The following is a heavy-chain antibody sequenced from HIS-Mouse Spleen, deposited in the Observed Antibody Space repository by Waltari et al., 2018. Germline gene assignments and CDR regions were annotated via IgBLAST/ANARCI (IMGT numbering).Heavy chain of an antibody. CDR1: GFTFSSYA. J-gene: IGHJ3*02. Sequence: EVQLLESGGGLLQPGGSLRLSCAASGFTFSSYAMSWVRQAPGKGLGWVSAISGSGGSTYYADSVKGRFTISRDNSKNTLYLQMNSLRAEDTAVYYCAKWESSSREAFDIWGQGTMVTVSS. CDR3: AKWESSSREAFDI. V-gene: IGHV3-23*01. D-gene: IGHD6-6*01. CDR2: ISGSGGST.